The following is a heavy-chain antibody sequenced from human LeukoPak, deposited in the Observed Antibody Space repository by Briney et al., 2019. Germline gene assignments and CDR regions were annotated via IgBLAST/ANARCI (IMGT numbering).Heavy chain of an antibody. V-gene: IGHV1-18*01. Sequence: VAPVKVSCKASGYTFTSYGISWVRQAPGQGLEWTGWISAYNGNTNYAQKLQGRVTMTTDTSTSTAYMELRSLRSDDTAVYYCARGSYYYDSSGYSVDDDAFDIWGQGTMVTVSS. CDR3: ARGSYYYDSSGYSVDDDAFDI. D-gene: IGHD3-22*01. CDR1: GYTFTSYG. CDR2: ISAYNGNT. J-gene: IGHJ3*02.